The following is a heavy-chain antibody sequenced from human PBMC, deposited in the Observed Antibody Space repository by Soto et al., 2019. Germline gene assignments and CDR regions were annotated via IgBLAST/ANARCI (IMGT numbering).Heavy chain of an antibody. J-gene: IGHJ4*02. CDR3: ARVNLYRLLHKAFDY. V-gene: IGHV3-7*01. CDR1: GFSFSRYR. Sequence: EVQLVESGGGLVQPGGSLRLSCAASGFSFSRYRMSWIRQAPGKGLEWVANIEQDGSEKYYFDSVKGRLTISRDNAQNSLYLQMNSLRAEDTAVYYCARVNLYRLLHKAFDYWGQGTLVTVSS. CDR2: IEQDGSEK. D-gene: IGHD2-2*01.